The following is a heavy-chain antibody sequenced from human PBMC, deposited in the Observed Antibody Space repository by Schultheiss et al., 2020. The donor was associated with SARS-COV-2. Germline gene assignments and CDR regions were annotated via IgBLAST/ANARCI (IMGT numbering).Heavy chain of an antibody. J-gene: IGHJ4*02. Sequence: SVKVSCKASGGTFSSYAISWVRQAPGQGLEWMGGIIPIFGTANYAQKFQGRVTLTADESTGTAYMELSSLRSEDTAVYYCARAQMTHSPPDYWGQGTLVTVAS. CDR3: ARAQMTHSPPDY. V-gene: IGHV1-69*13. CDR2: IIPIFGTA. D-gene: IGHD1-26*01. CDR1: GGTFSSYA.